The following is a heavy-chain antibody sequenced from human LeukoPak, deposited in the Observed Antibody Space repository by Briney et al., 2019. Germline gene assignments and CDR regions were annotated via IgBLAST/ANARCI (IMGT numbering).Heavy chain of an antibody. J-gene: IGHJ3*02. CDR2: ISGSGGST. CDR3: AKDAAIWYYYDSSGSPNAFDI. D-gene: IGHD3-22*01. Sequence: GGSLRLSCAASGFTFSSYAMSWVRQAPGKGLEWVSAISGSGGSTYYADSVKGRFTISRDNSKNTLYLQMNSLRAEDTAVYYCAKDAAIWYYYDSSGSPNAFDIWGQGTMLTVSS. CDR1: GFTFSSYA. V-gene: IGHV3-23*01.